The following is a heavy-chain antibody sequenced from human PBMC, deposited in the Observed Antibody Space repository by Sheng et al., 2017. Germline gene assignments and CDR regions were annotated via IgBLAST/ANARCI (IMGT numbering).Heavy chain of an antibody. CDR3: ARGLLGYCSGGSCFDAFDI. V-gene: IGHV1-69*05. D-gene: IGHD2-15*01. J-gene: IGHJ3*02. CDR1: GGTFSSYA. CDR2: IIPIFGTA. Sequence: QVQLVQSGAEVKKPGSSVKVSCKASGGTFSSYAISWVRQAPGQGLEWMGGIIPIFGTANYAQKFQGRVTITTDESTSTAYMELSSLRSEDTAVYYCARGLLGYCSGGSCFDAFDIWGQGTMVTVSS.